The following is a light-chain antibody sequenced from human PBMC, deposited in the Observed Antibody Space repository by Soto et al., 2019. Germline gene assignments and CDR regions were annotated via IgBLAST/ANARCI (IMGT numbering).Light chain of an antibody. Sequence: EVVLTQSPGTVSLSAGERATLSCRASQSITSDYLAWYQQKPGQAPRLLIYAASSRATGIPDRFSGSGSGTDFTLSISRLEPVDFAVYYCQQYGSSITWTFGQGTKVEIK. CDR2: AAS. J-gene: IGKJ1*01. V-gene: IGKV3-20*01. CDR1: QSITSDY. CDR3: QQYGSSITWT.